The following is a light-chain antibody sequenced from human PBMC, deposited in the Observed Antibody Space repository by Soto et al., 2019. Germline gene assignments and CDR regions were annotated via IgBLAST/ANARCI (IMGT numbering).Light chain of an antibody. CDR1: QTISTW. CDR2: DAS. CDR3: QQYTNTNNPWM. J-gene: IGKJ1*01. Sequence: DIQVAESPPTLSASVGDRVTITCRASQTISTWMAWYQQKPGKAPKLLVYDASTLQSGFASRFSGSGSGTEFTLIISGLQPDDSATYYCQQYTNTNNPWMFGQGTKVDI. V-gene: IGKV1-5*01.